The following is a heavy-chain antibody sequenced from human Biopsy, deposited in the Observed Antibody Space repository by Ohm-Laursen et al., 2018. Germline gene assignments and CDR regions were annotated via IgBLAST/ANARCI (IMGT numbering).Heavy chain of an antibody. Sequence: ASVKVSCKVSGYSLTELSMHWVRQAPGQGLEWMGGSAPENGRIVYSQKFQGRVTMTEDTSTGTAYMEVWRLRSDDTAVYYCAADINVWNVNYWGQGTQVIVSS. J-gene: IGHJ4*02. CDR1: GYSLTELS. CDR2: SAPENGRI. V-gene: IGHV1-24*01. CDR3: AADINVWNVNY. D-gene: IGHD1-1*01.